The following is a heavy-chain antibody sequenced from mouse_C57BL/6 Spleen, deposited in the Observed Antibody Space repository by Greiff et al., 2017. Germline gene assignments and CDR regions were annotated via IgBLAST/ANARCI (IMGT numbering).Heavy chain of an antibody. CDR1: GFSLTSYG. CDR3: ARHDITTVESYAMDY. Sequence: VKLQESGPGLVAPSQSLSITCTVSGFSLTSYGVHWVRQPPGKGLEWLVVIWSDGSTTYNSALKSRLSISKDNSKSQVFLKMNSLQTDDTAMYYCARHDITTVESYAMDYWGQGTSVTVSS. V-gene: IGHV2-6-1*01. CDR2: IWSDGST. J-gene: IGHJ4*01. D-gene: IGHD1-1*01.